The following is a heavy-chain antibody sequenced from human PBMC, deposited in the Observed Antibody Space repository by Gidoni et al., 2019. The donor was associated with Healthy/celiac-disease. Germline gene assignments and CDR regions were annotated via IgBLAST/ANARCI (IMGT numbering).Heavy chain of an antibody. CDR2: IYYSGST. V-gene: IGHV4-59*01. J-gene: IGHJ4*02. D-gene: IGHD6-19*01. CDR3: ARTEYSSGWSSRYFDY. CDR1: GGSISSYY. Sequence: QVQLQESGPGLVKPSETLSLTSPVSGGSISSYYWSWIRQPPGMGLEWIGYIYYSGSTNYNPSLKSRVTISVDTAKKQCSLKLSSVTAADTAVYYCARTEYSSGWSSRYFDYWGQGTLVTVSS.